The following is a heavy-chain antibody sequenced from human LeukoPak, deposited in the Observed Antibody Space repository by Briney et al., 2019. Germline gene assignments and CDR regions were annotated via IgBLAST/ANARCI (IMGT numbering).Heavy chain of an antibody. D-gene: IGHD1-26*01. J-gene: IGHJ1*01. CDR1: GYTFTSYG. Sequence: ASVKVSCKASGYTFTSYGISWVRQAPGQGLEWMGWISAHNGNTNYAQKLQGRVTMTTDTSTSTAYMELRSLRSDDTAVYYCARDLRGRSGSYQGKYFQHWGQGTLVTVSS. V-gene: IGHV1-18*01. CDR3: ARDLRGRSGSYQGKYFQH. CDR2: ISAHNGNT.